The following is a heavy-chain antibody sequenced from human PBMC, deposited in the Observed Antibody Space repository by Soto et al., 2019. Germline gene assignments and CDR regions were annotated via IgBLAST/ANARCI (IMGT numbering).Heavy chain of an antibody. D-gene: IGHD2-2*01. V-gene: IGHV3-30*18. CDR3: AKGPAIVFVPAAMNYYYGMDV. CDR2: ISYDGSNK. Sequence: QVQLVESGGGVVQPGRSLRLSCAASGFTFSSYGMHWVRQAPGKGLEWVAVISYDGSNKYYADSVKGRFTISRDNSKNTLYLRMNSLRAEDTAVYYCAKGPAIVFVPAAMNYYYGMDVWGQGTAVTVSS. J-gene: IGHJ6*02. CDR1: GFTFSSYG.